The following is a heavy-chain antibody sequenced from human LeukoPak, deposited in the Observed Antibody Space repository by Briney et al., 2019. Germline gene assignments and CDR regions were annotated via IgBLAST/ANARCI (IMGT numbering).Heavy chain of an antibody. CDR1: GYTFTSYA. Sequence: ASVKVSCKASGYTFTSYAMHWVRQAPGQRLEWMGWINAGNGNTRYSQKFQGRVTITRDTSASTAYMELSSLRSEDTAVYYCARGLLVGGSGSEHDYWGQGTLVTVSS. D-gene: IGHD3-10*01. V-gene: IGHV1-3*01. CDR3: ARGLLVGGSGSEHDY. J-gene: IGHJ4*02. CDR2: INAGNGNT.